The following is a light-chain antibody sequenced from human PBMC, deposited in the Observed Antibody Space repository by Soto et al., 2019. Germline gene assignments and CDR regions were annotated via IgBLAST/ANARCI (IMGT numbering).Light chain of an antibody. CDR1: QSIHSW. CDR3: QQYRVFWT. Sequence: DIQMTQSPSTLSASVGDRVTITCRASQSIHSWLAWYQQKPGQVPKVLIYKASTLENGVPSRFSGSGFGTEFTLTINSLQPDDFATYYCQQYRVFWTFGQGTKVEIK. CDR2: KAS. V-gene: IGKV1-5*03. J-gene: IGKJ1*01.